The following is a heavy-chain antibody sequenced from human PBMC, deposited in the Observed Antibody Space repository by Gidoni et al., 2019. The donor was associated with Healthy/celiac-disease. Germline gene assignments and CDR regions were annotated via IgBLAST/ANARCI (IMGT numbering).Heavy chain of an antibody. CDR2: IYSTGSP. J-gene: IGHJ3*01. D-gene: IGHD2-21*01. V-gene: IGHV4-31*03. CDR1: GGSISSCGSY. CDR3: ARSHIMRGDAFDL. Sequence: QVQRQESGPGRVKPSQTLANTSNDSGGSISSCGSYWSWIRQHPGKGREWIGYIYSTGSPSSNPSLTSRVPISVYTSMTQFSLKLRSVTAADTAVYYCARSHIMRGDAFDLWGHGTMVTVSS.